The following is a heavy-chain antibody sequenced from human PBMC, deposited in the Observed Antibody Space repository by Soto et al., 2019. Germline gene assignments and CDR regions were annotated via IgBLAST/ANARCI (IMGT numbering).Heavy chain of an antibody. CDR1: GFTFSSYA. CDR3: AKDSTAYSSSYDFDY. Sequence: EVQLLESGGGLVQPGGSLRLSCAASGFTFSSYAMSWVRQAPGKGLEWVSGISGSGGSTYYADSVKGRFTISRDNSKNTLYQQMNSQRAEDTAVYYCAKDSTAYSSSYDFDYWGQGTLVTVSS. CDR2: ISGSGGST. V-gene: IGHV3-23*01. J-gene: IGHJ4*02. D-gene: IGHD6-6*01.